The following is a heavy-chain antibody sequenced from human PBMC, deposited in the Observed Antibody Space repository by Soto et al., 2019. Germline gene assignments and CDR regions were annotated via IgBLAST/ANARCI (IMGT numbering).Heavy chain of an antibody. J-gene: IGHJ5*02. CDR3: ARERPDGARLDP. CDR2: IYYSGST. V-gene: IGHV4-30-4*01. CDR1: GGSISSGDYY. Sequence: QVQLQESGPGLVKPSQTLSLTCTVSGGSISSGDYYWSWIRQPPGKCLEWIGYIYYSGSTYYNPSLKMRVTISVDTSTHQFSLKLSSVTAADTAVYYCARERPDGARLDPWGQGTLVTVSS. D-gene: IGHD6-6*01.